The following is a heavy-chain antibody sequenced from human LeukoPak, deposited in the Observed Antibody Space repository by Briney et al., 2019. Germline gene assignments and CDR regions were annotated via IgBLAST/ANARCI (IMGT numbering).Heavy chain of an antibody. CDR2: RNPNSGNT. CDR1: GYTFTSYD. D-gene: IGHD5-18*01. Sequence: ASVEVSCKSSGYTFTSYDSNWVRQATGQGLEWMGCRNPNSGNTGYAQKFQGRVTMTRNTSISTAYMELSSLRSEDTAVYYCAKTWIQPRSWCEPWGQGNLVTVSS. J-gene: IGHJ5*02. V-gene: IGHV1-8*01. CDR3: AKTWIQPRSWCEP.